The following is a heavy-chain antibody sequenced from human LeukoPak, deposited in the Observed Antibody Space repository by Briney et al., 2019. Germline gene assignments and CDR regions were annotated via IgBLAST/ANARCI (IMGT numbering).Heavy chain of an antibody. CDR1: GFTFGDYA. Sequence: TGRSLRLSCTASGFTFGDYAMSWVRQAPRKGLGLGGFIRSKGYGGTTEYAASVKGRFTISRDDSKSIAYLQMNSLKTEDTAVYYCTMLHGSGSRRDAFDIWDKGTMVTVSS. CDR3: TMLHGSGSRRDAFDI. V-gene: IGHV3-49*04. D-gene: IGHD3-10*01. CDR2: IRSKGYGGTT. J-gene: IGHJ3*02.